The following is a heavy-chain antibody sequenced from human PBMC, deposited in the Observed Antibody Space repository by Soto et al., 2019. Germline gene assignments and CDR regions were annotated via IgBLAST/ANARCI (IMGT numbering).Heavy chain of an antibody. D-gene: IGHD5-18*01. CDR2: IFAGDSDV. V-gene: IGHV5-51*01. CDR3: SSLASYGPSHY. J-gene: IGHJ4*02. CDR1: GYIFSNYW. Sequence: GESLKIYCKGSGYIFSNYWIAWVRQMPGKGLGSMGIIFAGDSDVRYSPSFQGQVTISVDKSISTAYLQWSSLKASDTAMYYCSSLASYGPSHYWGQGTQVTVSS.